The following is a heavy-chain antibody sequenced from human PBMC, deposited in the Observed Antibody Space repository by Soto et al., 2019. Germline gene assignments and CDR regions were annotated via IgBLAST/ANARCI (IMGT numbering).Heavy chain of an antibody. V-gene: IGHV1-18*01. D-gene: IGHD2-2*01. CDR3: ARDVRERYCSSTSCLKTLVVDP. Sequence: WASVKVSCKASGYTFTSYGISWVRQAPGQGLEWMGWISAYNGNTNYAQELQGRVTMTTDTSTSTAYMELRSLRSDDTAVYYCARDVRERYCSSTSCLKTLVVDPWGQGTLVTVSS. CDR2: ISAYNGNT. J-gene: IGHJ5*02. CDR1: GYTFTSYG.